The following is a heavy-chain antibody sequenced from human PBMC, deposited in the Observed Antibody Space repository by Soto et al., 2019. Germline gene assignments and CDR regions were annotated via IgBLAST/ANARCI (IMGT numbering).Heavy chain of an antibody. CDR1: GFTFTSFA. D-gene: IGHD2-8*01. V-gene: IGHV3-30*09. Sequence: QVQLVESGGGVVQTGASLRLSCSASGFTFTSFAIHWVRQAPGKGLEWVAVISENGVNKYSAESVRGRFVISRDNSKNTVELEMNSLRPEDTGIDFCARRLTKTVSALGYWGQGTLVTVSS. CDR2: ISENGVNK. J-gene: IGHJ4*02. CDR3: ARRLTKTVSALGY.